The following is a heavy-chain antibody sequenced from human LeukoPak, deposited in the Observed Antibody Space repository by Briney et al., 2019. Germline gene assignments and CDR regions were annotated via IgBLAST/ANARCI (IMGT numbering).Heavy chain of an antibody. Sequence: SETLSLTCTVSGGSISSSSYYWGWIRQPPGKGLEWIGSIYYSGSTYYNPSLKSRATISADRSKNQFSLKLSSVTAADTAVYYCARGYCSGGSCYSSYYYSHMDVWGKGTTVTVSS. D-gene: IGHD2-15*01. CDR1: GGSISSSSYY. CDR2: IYYSGST. J-gene: IGHJ6*03. CDR3: ARGYCSGGSCYSSYYYSHMDV. V-gene: IGHV4-39*07.